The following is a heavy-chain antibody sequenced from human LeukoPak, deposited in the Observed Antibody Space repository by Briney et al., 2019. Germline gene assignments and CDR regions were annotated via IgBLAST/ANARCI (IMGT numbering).Heavy chain of an antibody. CDR3: TTDIIERYVDWGSFDY. V-gene: IGHV3-23*01. CDR1: GFTFRNYA. CDR2: ITGSGGNT. D-gene: IGHD3-9*01. Sequence: GGSLRLSCAASGFTFRNYAMSWVRQAPGKGLEWVSVITGSGGNTYYADSVKGRFTISRDDSKNTMYLQMNSLRAEDTAVYYCTTDIIERYVDWGSFDYWGQGTLVTVSS. J-gene: IGHJ4*02.